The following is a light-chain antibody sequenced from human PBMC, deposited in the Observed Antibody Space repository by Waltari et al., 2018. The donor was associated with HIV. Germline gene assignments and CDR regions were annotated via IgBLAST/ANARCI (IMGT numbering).Light chain of an antibody. CDR2: CDF. J-gene: IGLJ3*02. Sequence: SCVLTQPPAVSVAPGKAAMITCWGQNIGSKTLNWYQQRPGQAPVLVISCDFERPSGVAWRRSGANSGNTATLSISRVEDGDEAYYYCQVCDSDSDPSVFGGGTKLTVL. CDR1: NIGSKT. CDR3: QVCDSDSDPSV. V-gene: IGLV3-21*04.